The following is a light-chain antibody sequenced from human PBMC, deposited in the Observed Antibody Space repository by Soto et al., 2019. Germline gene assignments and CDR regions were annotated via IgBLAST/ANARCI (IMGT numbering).Light chain of an antibody. CDR2: GAS. J-gene: IGKJ1*01. CDR3: QQYGSS. Sequence: EIVLTQSPGTLSLSPGERATLSCRASQSVSSSYLAWYQQKPGQAPRLRIYGASSRDTGIPDRFSGSGYGTVFILTISRLELEDFAVYYCQQYGSSFGQGTKVEIK. CDR1: QSVSSSY. V-gene: IGKV3-20*01.